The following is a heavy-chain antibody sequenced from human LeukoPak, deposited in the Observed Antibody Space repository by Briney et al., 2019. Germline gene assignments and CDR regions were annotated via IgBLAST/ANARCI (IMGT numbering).Heavy chain of an antibody. J-gene: IGHJ4*02. CDR1: GFTFSSYS. CDR2: ISSSGSTN. V-gene: IGHV3-48*04. CDR3: ARNYEGIYYFDISGTY. Sequence: GGSLRLSCAASGFTFSSYSMKWVRQAPGQGLECISSISSSGSTNYYADSVKGRFTISRDNAENSLFLQMDSLRAEDTAVYYCARNYEGIYYFDISGTYWGQGTLVTVSS. D-gene: IGHD3-22*01.